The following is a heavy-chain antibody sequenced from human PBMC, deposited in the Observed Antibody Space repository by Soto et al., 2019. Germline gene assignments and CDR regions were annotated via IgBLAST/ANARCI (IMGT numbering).Heavy chain of an antibody. CDR2: ISGSGGST. CDR1: GFTFSSYA. CDR3: AKGLFGGATTGY. V-gene: IGHV3-23*01. J-gene: IGHJ4*02. D-gene: IGHD1-26*01. Sequence: GGSLRLSCVASGFTFSSYAMSWVRQAPGKGLEWVSAISGSGGSTCYADSVKGRFTISRDNSKNTLYLQMNSLRAEDTAVYYCAKGLFGGATTGYWGQGTLVTVSS.